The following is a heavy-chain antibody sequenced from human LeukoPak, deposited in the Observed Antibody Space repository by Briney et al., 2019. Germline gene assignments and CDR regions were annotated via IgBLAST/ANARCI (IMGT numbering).Heavy chain of an antibody. J-gene: IGHJ4*02. CDR1: GGSISSSSYY. CDR3: ARGIAVAGPPDY. Sequence: PSETLSLTCTVSGGSISSSSYYWGWIRQPPGKGLEWIGSIYYSGSTYYNPSLKSRVTISVDTSKNQFSLKLSSVTAADTAVYYCARGIAVAGPPDYWGQGTLVTVSS. D-gene: IGHD6-19*01. CDR2: IYYSGST. V-gene: IGHV4-39*07.